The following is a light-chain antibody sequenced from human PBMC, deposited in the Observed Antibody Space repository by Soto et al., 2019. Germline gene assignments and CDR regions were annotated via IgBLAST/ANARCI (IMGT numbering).Light chain of an antibody. CDR3: AAWDDTLGSHSV. J-gene: IGLJ7*01. CDR2: RNS. V-gene: IGLV1-47*01. Sequence: QSVLTQPPSASGNPGQTVTISCSGSSSNIGINYVYWYQQLPGTAHKLLIYRNSQRPSWIPDRVSGSKSGPSASLSISVLRSEDEADYDCAAWDDTLGSHSVFGGGTQLTVL. CDR1: SSNIGINY.